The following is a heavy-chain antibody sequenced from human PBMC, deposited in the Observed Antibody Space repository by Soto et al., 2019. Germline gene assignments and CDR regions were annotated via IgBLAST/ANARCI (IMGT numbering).Heavy chain of an antibody. D-gene: IGHD6-13*01. J-gene: IGHJ6*02. CDR1: GDSVSSNSAA. CDR2: TYYRSKWYN. V-gene: IGHV6-1*01. CDR3: ARVIAAAGTGFGYGMDV. Sequence: PSQTLSLTCVISGDSVSSNSAAWNWIRQSPSRGLEWLGRTYYRSKWYNDYAVSVKSRITINPDTSKNQFSLQLNSVTPEDTAVYYCARVIAAAGTGFGYGMDVWGQGTTVTVSS.